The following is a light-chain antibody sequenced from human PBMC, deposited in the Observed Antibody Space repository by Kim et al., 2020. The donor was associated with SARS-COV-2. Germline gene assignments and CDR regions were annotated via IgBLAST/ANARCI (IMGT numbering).Light chain of an antibody. CDR1: KLGEKY. V-gene: IGLV3-1*01. CDR3: QTWDSTTVI. Sequence: PEQTARITRSGDKLGEKYTSWYQHKSGQSPVVVIYQDNKRPSGMTERFSGSSSGNTATLTISGTQPMDEADYYCQTWDSTTVIFGGGTQLTVL. CDR2: QDN. J-gene: IGLJ2*01.